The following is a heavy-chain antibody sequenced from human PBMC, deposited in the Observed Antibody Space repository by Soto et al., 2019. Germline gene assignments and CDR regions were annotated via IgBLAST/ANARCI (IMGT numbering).Heavy chain of an antibody. J-gene: IGHJ4*02. D-gene: IGHD3-16*01. CDR2: INHSGST. CDR3: ARASGGRKIDY. Sequence: SETLSLTCAVDGGSFSGYYWSWIRQPPGKGLEWSGEINHSGSTNYNPSLKSRVPISVDTSKNQFSLKLSSVTAADTAVYSCARASGGRKIDYWGQGTLVTVSS. CDR1: GGSFSGYY. V-gene: IGHV4-34*01.